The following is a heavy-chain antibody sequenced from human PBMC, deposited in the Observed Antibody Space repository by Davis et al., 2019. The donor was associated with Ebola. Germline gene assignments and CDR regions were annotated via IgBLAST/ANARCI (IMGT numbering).Heavy chain of an antibody. Sequence: GESLKISCVGSGFTFRDHGMQWVRQAPGKGLEWVAVIGRDGKDQFSADSVKGRFILSRDNSKNTLYLQMNSLRAEDTAVYYCAKDGVLVVTATTFYSYYYMDVWGNGTTVTVSS. CDR2: IGRDGKDQ. D-gene: IGHD2-15*01. CDR3: AKDGVLVVTATTFYSYYYMDV. V-gene: IGHV3-30*18. CDR1: GFTFRDHG. J-gene: IGHJ6*03.